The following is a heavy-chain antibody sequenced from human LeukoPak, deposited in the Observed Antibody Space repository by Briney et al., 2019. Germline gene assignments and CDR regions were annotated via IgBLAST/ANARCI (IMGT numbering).Heavy chain of an antibody. D-gene: IGHD3-22*01. CDR3: ARGQNYYDSSGRVFDY. CDR1: GFTFSNYL. V-gene: IGHV3-7*04. CDR2: IKQDGSEK. J-gene: IGHJ4*02. Sequence: PGGSLRLSCAASGFTFSNYLMNWVRQAPGKGLEWVATIKQDGSEKYYVDSVKGRFTISRDKAKNSLYLQMNSLRDEDTAVYYCARGQNYYDSSGRVFDYWGQGTLVTVSS.